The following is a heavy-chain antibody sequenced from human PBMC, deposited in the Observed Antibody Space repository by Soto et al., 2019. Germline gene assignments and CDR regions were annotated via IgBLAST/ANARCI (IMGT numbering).Heavy chain of an antibody. D-gene: IGHD6-13*01. CDR1: GFTFSTYA. CDR2: IINSGGST. J-gene: IGHJ4*02. CDR3: ATGQQLGY. Sequence: EVQLLESGGGLVQPGGSLRLSCAASGFTFSTYAMSWVRQAPGKGLEWVSKIINSGGSTYYADSVKGRFTISRDNSKTTLYLQMNSLRAEDTAVYYCATGQQLGYWGQGTLVTVSS. V-gene: IGHV3-23*01.